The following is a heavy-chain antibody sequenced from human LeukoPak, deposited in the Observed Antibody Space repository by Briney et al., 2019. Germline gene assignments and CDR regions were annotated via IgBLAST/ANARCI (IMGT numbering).Heavy chain of an antibody. CDR1: GFTVSSNY. Sequence: GGSLRLSCAASGFTVSSNYMSWVRQAPGKGLEWVGRIKSKTDGGTTDYAAPVKGRFTISRDDSKNTLYLQMNSLKTEDTAVYYCTTDLYYYYYYMDVWGKGTTVTISS. V-gene: IGHV3-15*01. CDR3: TTDLYYYYYYMDV. CDR2: IKSKTDGGTT. J-gene: IGHJ6*03.